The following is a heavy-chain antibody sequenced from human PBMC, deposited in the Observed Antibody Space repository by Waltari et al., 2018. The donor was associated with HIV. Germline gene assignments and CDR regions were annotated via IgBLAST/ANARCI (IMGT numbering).Heavy chain of an antibody. V-gene: IGHV4-34*01. CDR1: GGSFSGYY. CDR3: ARGGPGLIVVVPAARCWFDP. CDR2: INHSGST. D-gene: IGHD2-2*01. Sequence: QVQLQQWGAGLLKPSETLSLTCAVYGGSFSGYYWSWIRQPPGKGLEWIGEINHSGSTNYNPSLKSRVTISVDTSKNQFSLKLSSVTAADTAVYYCARGGPGLIVVVPAARCWFDPWGQGTLVTVSS. J-gene: IGHJ5*02.